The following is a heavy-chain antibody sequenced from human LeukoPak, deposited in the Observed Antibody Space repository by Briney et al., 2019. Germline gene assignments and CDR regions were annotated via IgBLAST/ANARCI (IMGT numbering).Heavy chain of an antibody. J-gene: IGHJ6*02. V-gene: IGHV1-18*01. D-gene: IGHD6-19*01. CDR2: ISAYNGNT. CDR3: AREEAVAGIGAYYYYGMDV. CDR1: GYTFTSYG. Sequence: ASVKVSCKASGYTFTSYGISWVRQAPGQGLEWMLCISAYNGNTNYAQKLQGRVTMTTDTSTSTAYMELRSLRSDDTAVYYCAREEAVAGIGAYYYYGMDVWGQGTTVTVSS.